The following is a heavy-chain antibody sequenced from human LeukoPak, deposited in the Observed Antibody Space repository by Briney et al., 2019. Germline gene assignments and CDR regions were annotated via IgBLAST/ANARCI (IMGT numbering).Heavy chain of an antibody. CDR1: GGSISSSSHY. CDR2: IYYSGST. V-gene: IGHV4-39*01. D-gene: IGHD3-22*01. Sequence: PSETLSLTCTVSGGSISSSSHYWGWIRQPPGKGLEWIGSIYYSGSTYYNPSLKSRVTISVDTSKNQFSLKLSSVTAADTAVYYCARPPHYYDGSGYYNGGWGQGTLVTVSS. J-gene: IGHJ4*02. CDR3: ARPPHYYDGSGYYNGG.